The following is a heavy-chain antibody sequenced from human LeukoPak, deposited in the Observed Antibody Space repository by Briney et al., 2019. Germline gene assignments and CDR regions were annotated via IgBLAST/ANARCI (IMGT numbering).Heavy chain of an antibody. CDR1: GGSISSYY. CDR3: ARRSNDYGDYERWFDP. Sequence: PSETLSLTCTVSGGSISSYYWSWIRQPPGKGLEWIGYIYYSGSTNYNPSLKSRVTISVDTSKNQFSLKLSSVTAADTAVYYCARRSNDYGDYERWFDPWGQGTLVTVSS. CDR2: IYYSGST. D-gene: IGHD4-17*01. V-gene: IGHV4-59*08. J-gene: IGHJ5*02.